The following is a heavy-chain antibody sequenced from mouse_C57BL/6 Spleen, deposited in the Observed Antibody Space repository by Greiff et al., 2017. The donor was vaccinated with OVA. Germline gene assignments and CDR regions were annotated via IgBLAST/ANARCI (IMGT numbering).Heavy chain of an antibody. J-gene: IGHJ2*01. Sequence: QVQLQQPGAELVKPGASVKMSCKASGYTFTSYWITWVKQRPGQGLEWIGDIYPGSGSTNYNEKFKSKATLTVDTSSSTAYMQLSSLTSEDSAVYYCARKRRGPYYFDYWGQGTTLTVSS. V-gene: IGHV1-55*01. CDR3: ARKRRGPYYFDY. CDR2: IYPGSGST. CDR1: GYTFTSYW.